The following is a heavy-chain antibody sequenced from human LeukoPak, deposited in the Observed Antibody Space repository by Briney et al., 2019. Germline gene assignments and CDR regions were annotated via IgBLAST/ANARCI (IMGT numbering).Heavy chain of an antibody. V-gene: IGHV5-51*01. J-gene: IGHJ4*02. Sequence: GESLKISCKGSGYSFTSYWIGWVRQMPGKGLEWMGIIYPGDSGTRYSPSFQGQVTISADKSISTAYLQWSSLKASDTAMYYCARQDHGSGNSYAKKYDYWGQGTLVTVSS. CDR2: IYPGDSGT. D-gene: IGHD3-10*01. CDR3: ARQDHGSGNSYAKKYDY. CDR1: GYSFTSYW.